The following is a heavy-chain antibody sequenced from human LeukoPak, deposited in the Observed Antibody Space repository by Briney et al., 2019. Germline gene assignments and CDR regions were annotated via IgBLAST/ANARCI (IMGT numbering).Heavy chain of an antibody. D-gene: IGHD6-13*01. J-gene: IGHJ4*02. Sequence: PSETLSLTCAVSGGSIRSSTYYWGWIRQPPGKGLEWIGYIYYSGSTNYNPSLKSRVTISLDTSKNQFSLKLSSVTAADTAVYYCATEPLIYSSSWHDYWGQGTLVTVSS. V-gene: IGHV4-61*01. CDR3: ATEPLIYSSSWHDY. CDR2: IYYSGST. CDR1: GGSIRSSTYY.